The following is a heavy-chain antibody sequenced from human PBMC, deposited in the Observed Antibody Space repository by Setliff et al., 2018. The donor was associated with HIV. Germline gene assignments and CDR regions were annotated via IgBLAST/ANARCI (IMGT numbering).Heavy chain of an antibody. V-gene: IGHV4-28*03. CDR2: IYYSGST. D-gene: IGHD3-10*01. J-gene: IGHJ4*02. CDR3: ARGLNYYGSGSYLPLGY. Sequence: SETLSLTCTVSGGSISTSNWWGWIRQTPGKGLEWIGYIYYSGSTNYNPSLKSRVTISVDTSKNQISLKLSSVTAADTAVYYCARGLNYYGSGSYLPLGYWGQGTLVTVSS. CDR1: GGSISTSNW.